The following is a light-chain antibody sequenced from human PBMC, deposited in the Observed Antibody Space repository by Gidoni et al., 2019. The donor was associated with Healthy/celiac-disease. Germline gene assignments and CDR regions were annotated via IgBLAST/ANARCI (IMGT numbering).Light chain of an antibody. CDR2: AAS. CDR1: QSISSY. V-gene: IGKV1-39*01. Sequence: DIQMTQSPSSLSASVGDRVTITCRASQSISSYLNWYQQKPGKAPKLLIYAASSLQSWVPSRFSGSGSRTGFTLPISSLQPEDFATYYCQQSYSTQWTFXXXTKVEIK. CDR3: QQSYSTQWT. J-gene: IGKJ1*01.